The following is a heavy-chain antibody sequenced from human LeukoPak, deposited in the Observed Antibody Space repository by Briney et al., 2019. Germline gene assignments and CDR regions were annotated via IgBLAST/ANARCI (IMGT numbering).Heavy chain of an antibody. Sequence: GGSLRLSCATSGFVFSDYAMTWVRQAPGKGLEWVSVMSGYTGYKYYADSVKGRFTISRDNSKNTVYLQMNSLRAEDTAVYYCAKRVSSISTGDDSWGQGTLVTVSS. CDR1: GFVFSDYA. J-gene: IGHJ4*02. CDR2: MSGYTGYK. CDR3: AKRVSSISTGDDS. D-gene: IGHD7-27*01. V-gene: IGHV3-23*01.